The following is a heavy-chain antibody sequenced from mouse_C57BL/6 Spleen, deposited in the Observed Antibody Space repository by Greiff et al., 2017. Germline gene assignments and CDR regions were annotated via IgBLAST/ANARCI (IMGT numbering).Heavy chain of an antibody. J-gene: IGHJ4*01. Sequence: QVQLQQPGAELVKPGASVQLSCKASGYTFTSYWMHWVKQRPGQGLEWIGMIHPNSGSTNYNEKFKSKATLTVDKSSSTAYMQLSSLTSEDSAVYYCAREDYDGRRNYWGQGTSVTVSS. CDR3: AREDYDGRRNY. CDR1: GYTFTSYW. CDR2: IHPNSGST. D-gene: IGHD2-4*01. V-gene: IGHV1-64*01.